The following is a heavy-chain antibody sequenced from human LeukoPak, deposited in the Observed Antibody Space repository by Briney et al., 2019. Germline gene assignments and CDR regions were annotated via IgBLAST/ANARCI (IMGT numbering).Heavy chain of an antibody. CDR2: IYTSGST. Sequence: PSETLSLTCTVSGGSISSYYWSWIRQPAGKGLEWIGRIYTSGSTNYNPSLKSRVTMSVDTSKNQFSLKLSSVTAADTAVYYCARDRVGSGRGVNWFDPWGQGTLVTVSS. J-gene: IGHJ5*02. V-gene: IGHV4-4*07. D-gene: IGHD3-10*01. CDR3: ARDRVGSGRGVNWFDP. CDR1: GGSISSYY.